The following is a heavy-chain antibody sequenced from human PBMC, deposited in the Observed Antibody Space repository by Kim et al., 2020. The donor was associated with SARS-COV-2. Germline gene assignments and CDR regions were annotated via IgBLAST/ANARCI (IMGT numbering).Heavy chain of an antibody. D-gene: IGHD6-13*01. J-gene: IGHJ4*02. CDR3: ASYSSSFGGGRYYFDY. Sequence: ASVKVSCKASGYTFTSYAMHWVRQAPGQRLEWMGWINAGNGNTKYSQKFQGRVTITRDTSASTAHMELSSLRSEDTAVYYCASYSSSFGGGRYYFDYWGQGTLVTVSS. V-gene: IGHV1-3*01. CDR1: GYTFTSYA. CDR2: INAGNGNT.